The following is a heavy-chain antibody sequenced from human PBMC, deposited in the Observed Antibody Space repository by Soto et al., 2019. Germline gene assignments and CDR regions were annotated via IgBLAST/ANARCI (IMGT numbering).Heavy chain of an antibody. CDR3: ARAETGFGELWFDY. CDR1: GGSISSGGYS. Sequence: SETLSLTCAVSGGSISSGGYSWSWIRQPPGKGLEWIGYIYHSGSTYYNPSLKSRVTIPVDRSKNQFSLKLSSVTAADTAVYYCARAETGFGELWFDYWGQGTLVTVSS. V-gene: IGHV4-30-2*01. D-gene: IGHD3-10*01. CDR2: IYHSGST. J-gene: IGHJ4*02.